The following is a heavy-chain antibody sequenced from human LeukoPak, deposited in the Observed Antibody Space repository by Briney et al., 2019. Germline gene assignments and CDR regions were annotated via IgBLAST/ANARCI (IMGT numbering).Heavy chain of an antibody. D-gene: IGHD3-22*01. CDR2: IRSKGNTYAT. CDR1: GFTFSGSA. J-gene: IGHJ4*02. CDR3: TIAPAIAYYDSGDY. V-gene: IGHV3-73*01. Sequence: QPGGSLRLSCAASGFTFSGSAVPWVRQASGKGLERVGRIRSKGNTYATAYPASVRGRFTISRDDSKNTTYLHMNSMKIEDTAVYYCTIAPAIAYYDSGDYWGQGTLVTVSS.